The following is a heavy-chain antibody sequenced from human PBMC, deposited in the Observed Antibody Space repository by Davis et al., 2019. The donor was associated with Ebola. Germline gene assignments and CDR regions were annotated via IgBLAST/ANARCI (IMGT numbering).Heavy chain of an antibody. CDR2: IIPILGIA. CDR1: GYTFTSYG. V-gene: IGHV1-69*04. Sequence: SVKVSCKASGYTFTSYGISWVRQAPGQGLEWMGRIIPILGIANYAQKFQGRVTITADKSTSTAYMELSSLRSEDTAVYYCARAGYGDYAPWGQGTLVTVSS. D-gene: IGHD4-17*01. CDR3: ARAGYGDYAP. J-gene: IGHJ4*02.